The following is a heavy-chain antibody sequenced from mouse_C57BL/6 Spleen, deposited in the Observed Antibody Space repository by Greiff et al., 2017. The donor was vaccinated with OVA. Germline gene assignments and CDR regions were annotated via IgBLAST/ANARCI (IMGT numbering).Heavy chain of an antibody. D-gene: IGHD1-1*02. CDR3: AIFYCGCYGYFDV. Sequence: VQGVESGPELVKPGASVKISCKASGYAFSSSWMNWVKQRPGKGLEWIGRIYPGDGDTNYNGKFKGKATLTADKSSSTAYMQLSSLTSEGSAVYVSAIFYCGCYGYFDVWGTGTTVTVSA. CDR2: IYPGDGDT. CDR1: GYAFSSSW. J-gene: IGHJ1*03. V-gene: IGHV1-82*01.